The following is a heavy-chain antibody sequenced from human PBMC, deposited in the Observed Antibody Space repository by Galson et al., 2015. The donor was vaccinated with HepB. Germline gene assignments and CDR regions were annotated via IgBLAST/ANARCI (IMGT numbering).Heavy chain of an antibody. V-gene: IGHV4-59*01. CDR3: ARDVLRGPFDP. Sequence: ETLSLTCAVYGGSFSGYYWSWIRQPPGKGLEWIGYIYYSGSTNYNPSLKSRVTISVDTSKNQFSLKLSSVTAANTAVYYCARDVLRGPFDPWGQGTLVTVSS. D-gene: IGHD3-10*01. J-gene: IGHJ5*02. CDR2: IYYSGST. CDR1: GGSFSGYY.